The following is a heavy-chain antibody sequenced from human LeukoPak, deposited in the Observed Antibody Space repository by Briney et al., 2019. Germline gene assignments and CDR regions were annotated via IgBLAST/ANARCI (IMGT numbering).Heavy chain of an antibody. V-gene: IGHV4-34*01. J-gene: IGHJ4*02. CDR3: ARKGTGSNYRHFDY. CDR1: GGSFSGYY. Sequence: SETLSLTCAVYGGSFSGYYWSWIRQPPGKGLEWIGEINHSGSTNYNPSLKSRVTISVDTSKNQFSLKLSSVTAADTAVYCCARKGTGSNYRHFDYWGQGTLVTVSS. D-gene: IGHD4-11*01. CDR2: INHSGST.